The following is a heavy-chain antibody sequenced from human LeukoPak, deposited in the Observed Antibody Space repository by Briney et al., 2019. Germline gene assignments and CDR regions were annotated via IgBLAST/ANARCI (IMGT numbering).Heavy chain of an antibody. D-gene: IGHD1-26*01. CDR2: INHSGST. J-gene: IGHJ4*02. CDR1: GFTFSNHY. Sequence: PGGSLRLSCVASGFTFSNHYMSWIRQPPGKGLEWIGEINHSGSTNYNPSLKSRVTISVDTSKNQFSLKLSSVTAADTAVYYCAQPRYSLISSGSYYIGWGQGTLVTVSS. V-gene: IGHV4-34*08. CDR3: AQPRYSLISSGSYYIG.